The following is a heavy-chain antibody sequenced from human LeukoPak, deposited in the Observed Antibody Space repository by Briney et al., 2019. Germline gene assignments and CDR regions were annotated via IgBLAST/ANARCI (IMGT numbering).Heavy chain of an antibody. V-gene: IGHV1-46*01. Sequence: ASVKVSCKASGYTFTSYYMHWVRQAPGQGLEWKGISNPSGGSTSYAQKFQGRVTMTRDTSTSTVYMELSSLRSEDTAVYYCSRGEYDILTGSIAPPDYWGQGTLVTVSS. J-gene: IGHJ4*02. CDR1: GYTFTSYY. D-gene: IGHD3-9*01. CDR2: SNPSGGST. CDR3: SRGEYDILTGSIAPPDY.